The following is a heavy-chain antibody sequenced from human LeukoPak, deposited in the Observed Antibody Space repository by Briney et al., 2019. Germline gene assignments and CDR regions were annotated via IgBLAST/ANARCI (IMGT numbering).Heavy chain of an antibody. D-gene: IGHD4-23*01. CDR2: IIVGTGTT. CDR1: GFTFATSA. CDR3: AAELYGGNSDCCNFEM. Sequence: TSVKVSCRTSGFTFATSAIQWVRQARGQPLGWIGWIIVGTGTTNYAQSLQGRLTISRDMSTGTAYMELSSLRSEDTAVYYCAAELYGGNSDCCNFEMWGQGTMVTVSS. V-gene: IGHV1-58*02. J-gene: IGHJ3*02.